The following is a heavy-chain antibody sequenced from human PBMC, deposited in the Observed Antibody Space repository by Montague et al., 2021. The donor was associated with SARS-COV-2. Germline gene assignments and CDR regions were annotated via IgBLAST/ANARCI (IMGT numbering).Heavy chain of an antibody. Sequence: SETLSLTCAVYGGSLRGYDWKWIRQSPGKGLEWFGEISYSGNTYYNPSLTSRVTISMDTAENQFSLKMTSVTAADTAVYYCARLDSSCWFFDYWGQGTLVTVSS. CDR2: ISYSGNT. J-gene: IGHJ4*02. D-gene: IGHD3-9*01. V-gene: IGHV4-34*01. CDR3: ARLDSSCWFFDY. CDR1: GGSLRGYD.